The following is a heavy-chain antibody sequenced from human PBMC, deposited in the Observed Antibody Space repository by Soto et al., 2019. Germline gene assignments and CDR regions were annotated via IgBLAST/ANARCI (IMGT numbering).Heavy chain of an antibody. CDR1: GFTFSTYA. J-gene: IGHJ4*02. CDR3: VEERRRRTSGYFLEY. V-gene: IGHV3-23*01. CDR2: VSASGLNT. D-gene: IGHD1-1*01. Sequence: EVQLLESGGKLVQPGGSLTLSCAASGFTFSTYAMAWVRQAPGKGLEWVSGVSASGLNTDYADPVKGRFYISRDNSKNAVSLYMNCLRVEDTALYYFVEERRRRTSGYFLEYWGQGTLVTVSS.